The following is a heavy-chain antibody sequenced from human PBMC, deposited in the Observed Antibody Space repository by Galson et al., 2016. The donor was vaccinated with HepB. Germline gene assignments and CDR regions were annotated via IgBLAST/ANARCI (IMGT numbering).Heavy chain of an antibody. CDR2: ISHSGSA. J-gene: IGHJ2*01. D-gene: IGHD5-12*01. V-gene: IGHV4-59*01. Sequence: SETLSLTCTVSGGSIGPYYWSWIRQPPGQGPEWIGYISHSGSATYNPSLKSRVTLFMDTSKNQLSLQLNSVTASDAAVYYCASGRGYAPDWFDPWGRGTLVTVSS. CDR3: ASGRGYAPDWFDP. CDR1: GGSIGPYY.